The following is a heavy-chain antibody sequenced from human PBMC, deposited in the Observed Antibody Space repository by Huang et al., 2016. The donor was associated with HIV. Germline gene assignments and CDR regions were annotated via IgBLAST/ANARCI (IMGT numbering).Heavy chain of an antibody. V-gene: IGHV4-39*01. CDR1: GGSIRSSDYH. CDR3: ARHREGPVAYYSGWGSHLNYMDV. CDR2: IYYKGST. D-gene: IGHD3-10*01. Sequence: QLLLQESGPGLVKPSEAPALTCAVSGGSIRSSDYHWGWIRQPPGKGLEGIGSIYYKGSTHDSPSLKSRVTRAVDTSKNLFFLNLTSMTAADTAVYYCARHREGPVAYYSGWGSHLNYMDVWGRGRTVVVSS. J-gene: IGHJ6*03.